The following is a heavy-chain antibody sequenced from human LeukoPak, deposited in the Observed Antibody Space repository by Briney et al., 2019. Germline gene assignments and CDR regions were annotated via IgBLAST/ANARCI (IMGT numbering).Heavy chain of an antibody. Sequence: PGGSLRLSCAASGFTFSSYAMSWVAQAPGKGLEWVSAISGSGGSTYYADSAKGRFTISRDNPKNTLHLQMNSLRAEDTAVYYCAKDPRYCSSTSCDYWGQGTLVTVSS. V-gene: IGHV3-23*01. CDR1: GFTFSSYA. CDR2: ISGSGGST. CDR3: AKDPRYCSSTSCDY. J-gene: IGHJ4*02. D-gene: IGHD2-2*01.